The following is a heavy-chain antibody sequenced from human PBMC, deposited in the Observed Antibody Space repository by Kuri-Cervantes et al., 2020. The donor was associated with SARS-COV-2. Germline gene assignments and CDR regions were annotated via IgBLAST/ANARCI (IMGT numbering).Heavy chain of an antibody. CDR3: ARDSDTTGYYWYFDL. J-gene: IGHJ2*01. CDR1: GFTLSGYG. CDR2: TSVDRTKE. D-gene: IGHD3-22*01. Sequence: GESLKISCAASGFTLSGYGIHWVRQAPGKGLEWVAATSVDRTKEYYLDSVKGRSAISRDNSKNTVYLQINSLRAEDTAVYYCARDSDTTGYYWYFDLWGRGTLVTVSS. V-gene: IGHV3-33*05.